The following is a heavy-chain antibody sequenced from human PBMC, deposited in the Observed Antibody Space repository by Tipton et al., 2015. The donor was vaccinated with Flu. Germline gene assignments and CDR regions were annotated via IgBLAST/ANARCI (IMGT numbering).Heavy chain of an antibody. CDR1: GGSISSYY. J-gene: IGHJ3*02. V-gene: IGHV4-59*01. CDR2: IYYSEST. CDR3: ARDRHSGSYYENDAFDI. D-gene: IGHD1-26*01. Sequence: TLSLTCTVSGGSISSYYWSWIRQPPGKGLEWIGYIYYSESTNYNPSLKSRVTISVDTSKNQFSLKLSSVTAADTAVYYCARDRHSGSYYENDAFDIWGQGTMVTVSS.